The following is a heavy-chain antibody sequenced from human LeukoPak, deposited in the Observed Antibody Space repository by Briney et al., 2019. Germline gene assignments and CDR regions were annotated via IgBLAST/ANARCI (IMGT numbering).Heavy chain of an antibody. Sequence: ASVKVSCKTSGYTFTSYAMHWVRQAPGQRLEWMGWINAGNGNTKYSQKFQGRVTITRDTSASTAYMELSSLRSEDTAVYYCAKVEYDYVWGSSENDAFDIWGQGTMVTVSS. D-gene: IGHD3-16*01. CDR2: INAGNGNT. CDR3: AKVEYDYVWGSSENDAFDI. CDR1: GYTFTSYA. J-gene: IGHJ3*02. V-gene: IGHV1-3*01.